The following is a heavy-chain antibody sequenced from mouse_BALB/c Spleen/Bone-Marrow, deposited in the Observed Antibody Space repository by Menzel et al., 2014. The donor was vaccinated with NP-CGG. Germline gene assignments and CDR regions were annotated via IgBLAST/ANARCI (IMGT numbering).Heavy chain of an antibody. CDR1: GYAFSVYW. Sequence: VQLQQSGAELVRPGSSVKISCKASGYAFSVYWMNWVKQRPGQGLEWIGQIYPGDGDTNYNGKFKGRATLTADKSSNTAYMQLRSLTSEDSAVYFCARGGISVVYCGQGTTRTVSS. J-gene: IGHJ2*01. V-gene: IGHV1-80*01. CDR2: IYPGDGDT. CDR3: ARGGISVVY.